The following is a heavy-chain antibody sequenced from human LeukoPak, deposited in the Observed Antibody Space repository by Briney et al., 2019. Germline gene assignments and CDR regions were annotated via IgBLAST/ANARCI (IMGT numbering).Heavy chain of an antibody. J-gene: IGHJ5*02. CDR2: IFHTGNT. D-gene: IGHD2-21*02. V-gene: IGHV4-30-2*01. CDR1: GASISGGLYS. Sequence: SQTLSLTCAVSGASISGGLYSWNWIRQPPGKGLEWLGYIFHTGNTYYSPSLKSRVTISVDRSKTQFSLRLSSVTAADTAMYYCARLVVTGALDWFDPWGQGTLVIVSS. CDR3: ARLVVTGALDWFDP.